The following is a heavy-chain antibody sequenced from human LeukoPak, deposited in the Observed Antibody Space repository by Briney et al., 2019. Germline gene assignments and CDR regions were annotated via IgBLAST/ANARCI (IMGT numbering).Heavy chain of an antibody. CDR1: GYTFTSYY. Sequence: ASVKVSCKASGYTFTSYYMHWVRQAPGQGLEWMGIINPSGGSTSYAQKFQGRVTMTRDTSTSTVCMELSSLRSEDTAVYYCARGPRGSGSRRFNWFDPWGQGTLVTVSS. CDR3: ARGPRGSGSRRFNWFDP. J-gene: IGHJ5*02. CDR2: INPSGGST. V-gene: IGHV1-46*01. D-gene: IGHD3-10*01.